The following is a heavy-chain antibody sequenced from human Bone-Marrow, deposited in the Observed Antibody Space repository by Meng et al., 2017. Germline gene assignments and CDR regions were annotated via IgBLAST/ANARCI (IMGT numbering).Heavy chain of an antibody. D-gene: IGHD4-17*01. Sequence: QLQLQASGPGLVKPSQTLSLSCTVSGGSISSGGYYWSWIRQHPGKGLEWIGYIYYSGSTYYNPSLKSLVTISVDTSKNQFSLKLSSVTAADTAVYYCARGRVTTVTTPNWYFDLWGRGTLVTVSS. CDR1: GGSISSGGYY. CDR3: ARGRVTTVTTPNWYFDL. V-gene: IGHV4-31*01. J-gene: IGHJ2*01. CDR2: IYYSGST.